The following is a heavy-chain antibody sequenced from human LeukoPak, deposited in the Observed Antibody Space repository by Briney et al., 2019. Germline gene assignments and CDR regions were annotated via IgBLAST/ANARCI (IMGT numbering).Heavy chain of an antibody. CDR3: ARASNRLLRCLTCDAFDI. J-gene: IGHJ3*02. V-gene: IGHV1-2*02. D-gene: IGHD4-17*01. CDR1: GYTFTGYY. CDR2: INPNSGGT. Sequence: ASVKVSCKASGYTFTGYYMHWVRQAPGQGLEWMGWINPNSGGTNYAQKFQGRVTMTRDTSISTAYMELSRLRSDDTAVYYCARASNRLLRCLTCDAFDIWGQGTMVTVSS.